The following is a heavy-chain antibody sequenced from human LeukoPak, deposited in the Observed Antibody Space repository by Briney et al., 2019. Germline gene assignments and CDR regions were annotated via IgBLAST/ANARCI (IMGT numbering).Heavy chain of an antibody. D-gene: IGHD2-15*01. V-gene: IGHV3-48*04. CDR2: ISSSSSTI. CDR1: GFTFSSYS. J-gene: IGHJ3*02. CDR3: ARGQRDVGYCSGGSCYGPRNDAFDI. Sequence: GGSLRLSCAASGFTFSSYSMNWVRQAPGKGLEWVSYISSSSSTIYYADSVKGRFTISRDNAKNSLYLQMNSLRAEDTAVYYCARGQRDVGYCSGGSCYGPRNDAFDIWGQGTMVTVSS.